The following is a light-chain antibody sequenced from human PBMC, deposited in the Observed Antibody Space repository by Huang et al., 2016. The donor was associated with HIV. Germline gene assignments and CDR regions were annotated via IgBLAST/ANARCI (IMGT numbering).Light chain of an antibody. V-gene: IGKV1-5*03. CDR2: KIS. Sequence: DIQMTQSPSTLSAFVGDRLTTTCRASQNIRSWLAWYQQKPGKAPKLLIYKISSLESGVPSRFSGSGSGTEFTLTISGLQPDDIGTYYCQYGETFGQGSKVEVK. CDR3: QYGET. J-gene: IGKJ1*01. CDR1: QNIRSW.